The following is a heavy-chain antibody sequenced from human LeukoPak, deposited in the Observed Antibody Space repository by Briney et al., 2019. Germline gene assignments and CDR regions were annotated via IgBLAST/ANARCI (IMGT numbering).Heavy chain of an antibody. D-gene: IGHD1-20*01. CDR1: GFTFSAYG. J-gene: IGHJ4*02. V-gene: IGHV3-48*02. CDR3: ARDNNWSFDN. CDR2: IRGDTSTI. Sequence: GGSLRLSCAASGFTFSAYGMNWVRQAPGKGLEWVSYIRGDTSTIYYADSVKGRFTISRDNAKNSLYLQMNHLRDEDTAVYYCARDNNWSFDNWGQGTLVTVSS.